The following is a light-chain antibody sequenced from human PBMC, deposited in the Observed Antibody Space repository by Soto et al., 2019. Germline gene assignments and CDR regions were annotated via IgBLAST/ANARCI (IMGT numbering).Light chain of an antibody. J-gene: IGKJ4*01. Sequence: EIVLTQSPATLSLSPGERATLSCRASQSVSSYLAWYQQKPGQAPRLLIYDASNRATVIPARFSGSGSGTDFNLTISSLEPEAFAVYYCQQRSNWPPLTFGGGTKVEIK. V-gene: IGKV3-11*01. CDR1: QSVSSY. CDR2: DAS. CDR3: QQRSNWPPLT.